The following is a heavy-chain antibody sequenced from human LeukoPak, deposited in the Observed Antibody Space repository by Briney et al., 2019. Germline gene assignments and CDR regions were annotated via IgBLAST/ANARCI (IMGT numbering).Heavy chain of an antibody. CDR1: GFTFSSYS. J-gene: IGHJ6*03. CDR2: ISSSSSTI. V-gene: IGHV3-48*01. D-gene: IGHD3-10*01. CDR3: ARDYGLLWFGDPISRAYMDV. Sequence: PGGSLRLSCAASGFTFSSYSMNWVRQAPGKGLEWVSYISSSSSTIYYADSVKGRFTISRDNAKNSLYLQMNSLRAEDTAVYYCARDYGLLWFGDPISRAYMDVWGKGTTVTISS.